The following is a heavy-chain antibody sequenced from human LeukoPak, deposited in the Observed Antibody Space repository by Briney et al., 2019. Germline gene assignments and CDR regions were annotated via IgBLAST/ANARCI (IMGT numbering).Heavy chain of an antibody. CDR3: ARLGGYSYGRDAFDI. D-gene: IGHD5-18*01. J-gene: IGHJ3*02. V-gene: IGHV5-51*01. CDR1: GYSFTSYW. CDR2: IYPGDPDT. Sequence: GESLKISSKGSGYSFTSYWIGWVREMPGKGLEWMGIIYPGDPDTRYSPSFQGQVTISADKSISTAYLQWSSLKASDTAMYYCARLGGYSYGRDAFDIWGQGTMVTVSS.